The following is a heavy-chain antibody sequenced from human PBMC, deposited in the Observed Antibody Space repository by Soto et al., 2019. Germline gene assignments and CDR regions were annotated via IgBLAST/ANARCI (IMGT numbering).Heavy chain of an antibody. J-gene: IGHJ6*02. D-gene: IGHD2-8*01. Sequence: SETLSLTCTVSGGSISSSSYYWGWIRQPPGKGLEWIGSIYYSGSTYYNPSLKSRVTISVDTSKNQFSLKPSSVTAADTAVYYCASEYCTNGVCNYYYYGMDVWGQGTTVTVSS. CDR1: GGSISSSSYY. CDR2: IYYSGST. CDR3: ASEYCTNGVCNYYYYGMDV. V-gene: IGHV4-39*07.